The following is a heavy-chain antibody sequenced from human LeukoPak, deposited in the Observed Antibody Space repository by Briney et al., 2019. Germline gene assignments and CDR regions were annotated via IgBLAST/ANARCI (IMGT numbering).Heavy chain of an antibody. V-gene: IGHV4-34*01. CDR1: GGSFSGYY. Sequence: PSETLSLTCAVYGGSFSGYYWSWIRQPPGKGLEWIGEINHSGSTNYNPSLKSRVTISVDTSKNQFSLKLSSVTAADTAVYYCARGLGYCSSTSCYSKRFDPWGQGTLVTVSS. D-gene: IGHD2-2*03. J-gene: IGHJ5*02. CDR3: ARGLGYCSSTSCYSKRFDP. CDR2: INHSGST.